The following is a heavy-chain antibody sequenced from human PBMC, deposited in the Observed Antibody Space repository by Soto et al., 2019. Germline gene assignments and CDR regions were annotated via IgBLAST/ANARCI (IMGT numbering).Heavy chain of an antibody. Sequence: GGSLRLSCAASGFTFSNAWMSWVRQAPGKGLEWVGRIKSKTDGGTTDYAAPVKGRFTISRDDSKNTLYLKMNSLKTEDTAVYYCTTDPRSIVVVPAATQPFWFDPWGQGTLVTVSS. D-gene: IGHD2-2*01. CDR1: GFTFSNAW. CDR3: TTDPRSIVVVPAATQPFWFDP. CDR2: IKSKTDGGTT. V-gene: IGHV3-15*01. J-gene: IGHJ5*02.